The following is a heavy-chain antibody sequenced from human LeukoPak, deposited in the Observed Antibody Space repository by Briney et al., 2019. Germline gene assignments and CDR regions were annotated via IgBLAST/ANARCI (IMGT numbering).Heavy chain of an antibody. CDR2: ISSSGSTI. Sequence: GGSLRLSCAASGFTFSSYEMNWVRQAPGKGLEWVSYISSSGSTIYYADSVKGRFTISRDNAKNSLYLQMNSLRAEDTAVYYCARELVGITIFGVGYGKTAGYFDYWGQGTLVTVSS. V-gene: IGHV3-48*03. J-gene: IGHJ4*02. CDR3: ARELVGITIFGVGYGKTAGYFDY. D-gene: IGHD3-3*01. CDR1: GFTFSSYE.